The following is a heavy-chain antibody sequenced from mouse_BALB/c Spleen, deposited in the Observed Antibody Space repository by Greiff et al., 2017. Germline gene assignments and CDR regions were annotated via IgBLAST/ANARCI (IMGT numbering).Heavy chain of an antibody. V-gene: IGHV2-2*02. D-gene: IGHD2-1*01. Sequence: QVQLKESGPGLVQPSQSLSITCTVSGFSLTSYGVHWVRQSPGKGLEWLGVIWSGGSTDYNAAFISRLSISKDNSKSQVFFKMNSLQANDTAIYYCARNGYYGNYEGFAYWGQGTLVTVSA. CDR3: ARNGYYGNYEGFAY. CDR2: IWSGGST. J-gene: IGHJ3*01. CDR1: GFSLTSYG.